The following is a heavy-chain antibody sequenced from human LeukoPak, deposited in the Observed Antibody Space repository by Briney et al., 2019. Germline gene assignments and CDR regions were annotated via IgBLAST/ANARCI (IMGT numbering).Heavy chain of an antibody. CDR2: IYYSGST. CDR1: GGSISSYY. D-gene: IGHD4-17*01. V-gene: IGHV4-59*01. CDR3: ARGPVTTMHNCFDP. J-gene: IGHJ5*02. Sequence: PSETLSLTCTVSGGSISSYYWSWIRQPPGKGLEWIGYIYYSGSTNYNPSLKSRVTISADTSKNHFSLKLSSVTAADTAVYYCARGPVTTMHNCFDPWGQGTLVTVSS.